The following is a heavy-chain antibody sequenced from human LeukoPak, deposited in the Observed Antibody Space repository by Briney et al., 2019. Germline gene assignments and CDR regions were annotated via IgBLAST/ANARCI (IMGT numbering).Heavy chain of an antibody. D-gene: IGHD3-22*01. V-gene: IGHV4-30-2*01. Sequence: PSQTLSLTCAVSGGSISSGGYSWSWIRQPPGKGLEWIGYIYHSGSTYYNPSLKSRVTISVDWSKNQFSLKLSSVTAADTAVYYCARVSKIVVDAFDIWGQGTMVTVSS. CDR1: GGSISSGGYS. CDR3: ARVSKIVVDAFDI. J-gene: IGHJ3*02. CDR2: IYHSGST.